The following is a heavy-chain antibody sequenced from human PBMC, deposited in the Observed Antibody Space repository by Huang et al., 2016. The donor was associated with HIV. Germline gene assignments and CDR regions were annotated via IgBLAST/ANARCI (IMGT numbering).Heavy chain of an antibody. V-gene: IGHV3-23*01. CDR3: AKDADTSGYDVLGPFGS. CDR1: GFTFSSYA. J-gene: IGHJ4*02. CDR2: ITDGINNR. D-gene: IGHD3-3*01. Sequence: EVLLLESGGGLVQPGGSLRLSCVASGFTFSSYAMSGVRQAPGKGLEWVSGITDGINNRYYTHSVKGRFAVSRDDSTNTLYLQMNSLRAEDTAVYYCAKDADTSGYDVLGPFGSWGQGTLVTVSS.